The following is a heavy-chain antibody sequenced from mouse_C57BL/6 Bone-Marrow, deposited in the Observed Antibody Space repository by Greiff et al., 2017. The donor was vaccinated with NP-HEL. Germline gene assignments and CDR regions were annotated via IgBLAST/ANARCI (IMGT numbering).Heavy chain of an antibody. CDR1: CYSITSGYV. CDR2: LSYSGST. V-gene: IGHV3-1*01. CDR3: ARDKGDDERAGCAY. Sequence: EVTLVASVPGMVKPSQSLSLTCTFSCYSITSGYVCLCLRPFPRFILYWLGFLSYSGSTNYNPSLKSRISITHDPSKNHFFLKLNSVTTEDTATFDGARDKGDDERAGCAYGGKG. D-gene: IGHD2-2*01. J-gene: IGHJ3*01.